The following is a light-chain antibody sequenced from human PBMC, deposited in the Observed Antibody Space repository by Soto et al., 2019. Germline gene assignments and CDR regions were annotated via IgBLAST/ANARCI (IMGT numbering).Light chain of an antibody. CDR1: SSDVGGNNY. V-gene: IGLV2-11*01. J-gene: IGLJ1*01. CDR2: DVA. Sequence: QSALTQPRSVSGSPGQSVTISCTGTSSDVGGNNYVSWYQQHPGKAPKLMIYDVAKRPSGVPDRFSGSKSGNTASLTISGLQAEDEADYYCCSYAGTYTYVFGTGTKVTVL. CDR3: CSYAGTYTYV.